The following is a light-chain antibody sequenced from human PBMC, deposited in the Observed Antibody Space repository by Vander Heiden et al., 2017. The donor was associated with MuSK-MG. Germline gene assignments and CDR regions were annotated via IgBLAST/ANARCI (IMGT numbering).Light chain of an antibody. CDR3: QQYYSTPWT. V-gene: IGKV4-1*01. Sequence: DIVMTQSPDSLAVSPGERATINCKSSQSVLYSSNNKNYLAWYQQKPGQPPKLLIYWASTRESGVPDRFSGSGSGTDSTLTISSLQAEDVAVYYCQQYYSTPWTFGQGTKVEIK. CDR2: WAS. J-gene: IGKJ1*01. CDR1: QSVLYSSNNKNY.